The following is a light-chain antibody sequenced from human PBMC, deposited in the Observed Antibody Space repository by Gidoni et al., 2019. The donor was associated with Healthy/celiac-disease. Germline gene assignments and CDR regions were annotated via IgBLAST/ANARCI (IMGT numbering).Light chain of an antibody. Sequence: VMTQSPPSLPVTPGEPASNSCRSRQSRLHSNGYNYLDWYLQKPGQSPQLLIYLGSNRAAGVPDRFSGSGSGTDFTLKISRVEAEDVGVYYCMQALQTPFTFGPGTKVDIK. CDR3: MQALQTPFT. CDR2: LGS. J-gene: IGKJ3*01. CDR1: QSRLHSNGYNY. V-gene: IGKV2-28*01.